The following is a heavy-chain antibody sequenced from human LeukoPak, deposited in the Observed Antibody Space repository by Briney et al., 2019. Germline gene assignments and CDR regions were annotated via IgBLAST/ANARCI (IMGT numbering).Heavy chain of an antibody. CDR1: GGSISSYY. CDR2: IYYSGST. Sequence: SETLSLTCTVSGGSISSYYWSWIRQPPGKGLKWIGYIYYSGSTNYNPSLKSRVTISVDTSKNQFSLKLSSVTAADTAVYYCAREGTAVTHDDAFDIWGQGTMVTVSS. D-gene: IGHD4-17*01. CDR3: AREGTAVTHDDAFDI. J-gene: IGHJ3*02. V-gene: IGHV4-59*01.